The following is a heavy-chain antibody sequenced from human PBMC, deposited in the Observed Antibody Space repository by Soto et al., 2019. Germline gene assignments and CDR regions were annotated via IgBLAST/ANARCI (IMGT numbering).Heavy chain of an antibody. CDR3: AKHDFWTLYNTGLDS. D-gene: IGHD3-3*01. CDR1: GFTFTSYA. V-gene: IGHV3-23*01. J-gene: IGHJ4*02. Sequence: EVQLLESGGGLVQPGGSLRLSCSASGFTFTSYAMSWVRQAPGKGLEWVSGISGSGGDTKSADSVKGRFTISRDNFKNMLYLQMNSLSAEDTVVYYCAKHDFWTLYNTGLDSWGQGTLVTVSS. CDR2: ISGSGGDT.